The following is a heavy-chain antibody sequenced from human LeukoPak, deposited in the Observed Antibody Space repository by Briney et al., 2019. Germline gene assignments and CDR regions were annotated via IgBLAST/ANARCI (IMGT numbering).Heavy chain of an antibody. Sequence: GGSLRLSCAASGFTVSSNYISWVRQAPGKGLEWVSVIYSGGSTYYADSVKGRFTISRDNSKNTLYLQMNSLRAEDTAVYYCARDNPENCGGDCYPDYWGQGTLVTVSS. CDR3: ARDNPENCGGDCYPDY. V-gene: IGHV3-66*01. J-gene: IGHJ4*02. D-gene: IGHD2-21*02. CDR2: IYSGGST. CDR1: GFTVSSNY.